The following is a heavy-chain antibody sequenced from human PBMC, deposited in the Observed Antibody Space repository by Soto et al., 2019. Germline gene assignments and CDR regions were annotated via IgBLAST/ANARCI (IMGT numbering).Heavy chain of an antibody. D-gene: IGHD3-22*01. CDR2: ISDSGRT. J-gene: IGHJ4*02. CDR1: GFTFRRYV. CDR3: ARGGDYYDSSGFTDY. V-gene: IGHV3-23*01. Sequence: PGGSLRLSCAGSGFTFRRYVMSWVRQAPGKGLEWVSAISDSGRTNYADSVKGRFTISRDNSKNTQDLQMNSLRAEDTAVYYCARGGDYYDSSGFTDYWGQGTLVTVSS.